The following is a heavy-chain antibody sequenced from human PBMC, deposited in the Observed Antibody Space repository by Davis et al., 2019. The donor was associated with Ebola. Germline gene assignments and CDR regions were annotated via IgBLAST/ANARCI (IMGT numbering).Heavy chain of an antibody. D-gene: IGHD3-3*01. V-gene: IGHV1-18*01. CDR3: ARDRYDFWSGYPSGYWYFDL. Sequence: ASVKVSCKASGYTFTSYGISWVRQAPGQGLEWMGWISAYNGNTNYAQKLQGRVTMTTDTSTSTAYMELRSLRSDDTAVYYCARDRYDFWSGYPSGYWYFDLWGRGTLVTVSS. CDR1: GYTFTSYG. CDR2: ISAYNGNT. J-gene: IGHJ2*01.